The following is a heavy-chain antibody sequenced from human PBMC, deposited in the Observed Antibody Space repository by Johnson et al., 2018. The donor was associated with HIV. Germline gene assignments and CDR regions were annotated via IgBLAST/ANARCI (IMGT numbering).Heavy chain of an antibody. D-gene: IGHD3-10*01. J-gene: IGHJ3*02. CDR3: ARDSPGEITMVQGVIGI. Sequence: QVQLVESGGGVVQPGRSLRLSCVTSGFTFDDYGMHWVRQAAGKGLEWVAVISYDGSNKYYADSVKGRFTISRDNAKNTLYLQMNSLRAEDTAVYYCARDSPGEITMVQGVIGIWGQGTMVTVSS. V-gene: IGHV3-30*03. CDR2: ISYDGSNK. CDR1: GFTFDDYG.